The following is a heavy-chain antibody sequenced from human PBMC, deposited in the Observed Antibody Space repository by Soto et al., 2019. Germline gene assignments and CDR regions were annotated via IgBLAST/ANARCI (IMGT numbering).Heavy chain of an antibody. CDR3: ARALGGSALSFFYFDN. CDR1: GGSVNSGSHY. CDR2: ISYSGKT. J-gene: IGHJ4*02. Sequence: QVQLQESGPGLMKPSETLSLSCSVSGGSVNSGSHYWTWIRQPPGKTLEWIGHISYSGKTNFNPSLRSLVTLARDTSKNQFSLRLTSVTAADTAVYYCARALGGSALSFFYFDNWGQGTLVTVSS. V-gene: IGHV4-61*01. D-gene: IGHD1-1*01.